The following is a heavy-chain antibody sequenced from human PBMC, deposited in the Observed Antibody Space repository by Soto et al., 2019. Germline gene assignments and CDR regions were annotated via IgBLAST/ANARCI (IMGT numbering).Heavy chain of an antibody. CDR2: IYYSGST. CDR1: GGSISSGDYY. Sequence: LTCTVSGGSISSGDYYWSWIRQPPGKGLEWIGYIYYSGSTYYNPSLKSRVTISVDTSKNQFSLKLSSVTAADTAVYYCARDNILGILYGGMDVWGQGTTVTVSS. D-gene: IGHD3-3*01. V-gene: IGHV4-30-4*01. CDR3: ARDNILGILYGGMDV. J-gene: IGHJ6*02.